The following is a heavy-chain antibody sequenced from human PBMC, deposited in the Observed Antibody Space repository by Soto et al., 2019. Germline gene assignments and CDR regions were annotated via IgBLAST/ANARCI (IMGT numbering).Heavy chain of an antibody. Sequence: GESLKICCRASGYRFTSYWIAWVRQMPGKGLEWMGIIFPSDSGTRYSPSFQGQVTISADRSTSTVFLQWASLKASDTAVYFCARKDKSGYFNWFDPWGQGTLVTVS. CDR3: ARKDKSGYFNWFDP. J-gene: IGHJ5*02. CDR1: GYRFTSYW. V-gene: IGHV5-51*01. D-gene: IGHD3-22*01. CDR2: IFPSDSGT.